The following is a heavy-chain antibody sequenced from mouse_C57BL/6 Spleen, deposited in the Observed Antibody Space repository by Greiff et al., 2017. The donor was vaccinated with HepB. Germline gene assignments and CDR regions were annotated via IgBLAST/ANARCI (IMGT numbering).Heavy chain of an antibody. CDR2: IYPGDGDT. CDR3: ARGGYEYDGDY. Sequence: QVQLQQSGPELVKPGASVKISCKASGYAFSSSWMNWVKQRPGKGLEWIGRIYPGDGDTNYNGKFKGKATLTADKSSSTAYMQLSSLTSEDSAVYCCARGGYEYDGDYWGQGTTLTVSS. D-gene: IGHD2-4*01. V-gene: IGHV1-82*01. CDR1: GYAFSSSW. J-gene: IGHJ2*01.